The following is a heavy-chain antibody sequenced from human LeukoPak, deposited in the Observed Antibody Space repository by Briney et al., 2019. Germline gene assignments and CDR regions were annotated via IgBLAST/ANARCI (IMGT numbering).Heavy chain of an antibody. Sequence: GSLRLSFAASGFTFSSYAMHWVRPAPGKGLEWVAVISYDGSNKYYADSVKGRFTISRDNSKNTLYLQMNSLRAEDTAVYYCAREMFDPWGQGTLVTVSS. CDR2: ISYDGSNK. J-gene: IGHJ5*02. CDR1: GFTFSSYA. V-gene: IGHV3-30*04. CDR3: AREMFDP.